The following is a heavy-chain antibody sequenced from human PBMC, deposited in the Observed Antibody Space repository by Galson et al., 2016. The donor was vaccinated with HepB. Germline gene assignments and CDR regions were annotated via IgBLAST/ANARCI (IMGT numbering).Heavy chain of an antibody. D-gene: IGHD3-16*01. CDR2: IWYDGSNT. Sequence: SLRLSCAASGFTFSDYAMHWVRQAPGRGLEWVAVIWYDGSNTYYADSVKGRFTIPRDNSRNTQYLQMNSLRGEDTAIYYCARTRRRSGWQYYYGLDVWGQGTTVTVSS. V-gene: IGHV3-33*01. J-gene: IGHJ6*02. CDR3: ARTRRRSGWQYYYGLDV. CDR1: GFTFSDYA.